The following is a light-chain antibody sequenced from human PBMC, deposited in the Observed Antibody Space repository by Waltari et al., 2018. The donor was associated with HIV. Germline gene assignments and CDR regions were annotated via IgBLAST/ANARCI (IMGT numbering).Light chain of an antibody. CDR2: DNH. J-gene: IGLJ2*01. Sequence: QSVLPQPPAVSAAPGPKVTTPCSGPTPNIGNHFVSWYQKLPGTAPKLLIFDNHKRPSGVSDRFSTSKSATSATLDITGLHTGDEAEYYCGTWDTSLNAGVFGGGTKVSVL. V-gene: IGLV1-51*01. CDR1: TPNIGNHF. CDR3: GTWDTSLNAGV.